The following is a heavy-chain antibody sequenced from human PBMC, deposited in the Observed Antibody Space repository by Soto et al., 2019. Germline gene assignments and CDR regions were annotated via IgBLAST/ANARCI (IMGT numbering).Heavy chain of an antibody. V-gene: IGHV3-30-3*01. CDR2: ISYDGSNK. D-gene: IGHD3-3*01. Sequence: PGGSLRLSCAASGFTFSSYAMHWVRQAPGKGLEWVAVISYDGSNKYYADSVKGRFTISRDNSKNTLYLQMNSLRAEDTAVYYCARDLDYYYYYGMDVWGQGTTVTVS. CDR1: GFTFSSYA. J-gene: IGHJ6*02. CDR3: ARDLDYYYYYGMDV.